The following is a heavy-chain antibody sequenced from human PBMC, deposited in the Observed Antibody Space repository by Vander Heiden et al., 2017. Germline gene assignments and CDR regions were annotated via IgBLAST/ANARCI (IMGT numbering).Heavy chain of an antibody. J-gene: IGHJ3*02. D-gene: IGHD5-12*01. CDR3: ARWSSAINAFDI. Sequence: EMQLVESGGGLIQPGGSLRLSCAASGFTVSANFMAWVRQAPGKGLEWVSVLHREGHTFYADSVRGRFTISRDTSKNTLHLEINSLRGEDTAMYYCARWSSAINAFDIWGPGARVTVSS. CDR2: LHREGHT. V-gene: IGHV3-53*01. CDR1: GFTVSANF.